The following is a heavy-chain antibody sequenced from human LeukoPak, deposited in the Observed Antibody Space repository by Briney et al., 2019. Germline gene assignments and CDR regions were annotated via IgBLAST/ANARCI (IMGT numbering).Heavy chain of an antibody. CDR1: GFTFSSHW. CDR2: IKEDGSET. J-gene: IGHJ3*02. CDR3: ARIDIAVASAFILDAFGI. Sequence: GGPLRLSCTGSGFTFSSHWMSWVRQAPGRGLEWVANIKEDGSETYYLDSVKGRFTISRDNAKNSLYLLMNSLRAEDTAVYYCARIDIAVASAFILDAFGIWGQGTMVTVSS. V-gene: IGHV3-7*01. D-gene: IGHD2-2*01.